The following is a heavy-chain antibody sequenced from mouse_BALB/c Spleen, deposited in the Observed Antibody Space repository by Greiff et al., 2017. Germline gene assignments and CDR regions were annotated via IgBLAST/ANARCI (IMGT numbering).Heavy chain of an antibody. CDR1: GYAFSSYW. J-gene: IGHJ4*01. V-gene: IGHV1-80*01. CDR2: IYPGDGDT. D-gene: IGHD2-1*01. CDR3: ARYYGNYLYAMDY. Sequence: QVQLQQSGAELVRPGSSVKISCKASGYAFSSYWMNWVKQRPGPGLEWIGQIYPGDGDTNYNGKFKGKATLTADKSSSTAYMQLSSLTSEDSAVYFCARYYGNYLYAMDYWGQGTSVTVSS.